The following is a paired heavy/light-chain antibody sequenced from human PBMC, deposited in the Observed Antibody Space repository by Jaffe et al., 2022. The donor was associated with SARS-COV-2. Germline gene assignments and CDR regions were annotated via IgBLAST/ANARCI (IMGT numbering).Heavy chain of an antibody. V-gene: IGHV4-4*02. Sequence: QVQLQESGPGLVKPSGTLSLTCAVSGGSISSSNWWSWVRQPPGKGLEWIGEMYHSGSTNYNPSLRSRVTISIDKSKNQFSLELTSVTAADTAVYYCAYRVYARDGMDVWGQGTTVTVSS. CDR2: MYHSGST. J-gene: IGHJ6*02. CDR3: AYRVYARDGMDV. CDR1: GGSISSSNW. D-gene: IGHD2-8*01.
Light chain of an antibody. CDR1: SLRKYY. CDR2: VKN. CDR3: NSRDTGSNHYV. V-gene: IGLV3-19*01. J-gene: IGLJ1*01. Sequence: SSELTQDPAVSVALGQTVRITCQGDSLRKYYANWYQQKPGQAPVLVLYVKNNRPSGIPDRFSGSSSGNTASLTITGAQAEDEADYYCNSRDTGSNHYVFGTGTKVTVL.